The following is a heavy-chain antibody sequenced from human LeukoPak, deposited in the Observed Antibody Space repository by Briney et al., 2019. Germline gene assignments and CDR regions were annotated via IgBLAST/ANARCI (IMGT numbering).Heavy chain of an antibody. V-gene: IGHV4-39*02. CDR3: TKDSGHHRTDC. CDR2: VYYDGNT. J-gene: IGHJ4*02. CDR1: GGSINRSSYY. Sequence: ASETLSLTCSVSGGSINRSSYYWGWIRQAPGKGLEWMGSVYYDGNTYYNPNPSLKSRATVSMDTSRNQFSLKLRSVTAADTAVYYCTKDSGHHRTDCWGQGTLVTVSS. D-gene: IGHD1-26*01.